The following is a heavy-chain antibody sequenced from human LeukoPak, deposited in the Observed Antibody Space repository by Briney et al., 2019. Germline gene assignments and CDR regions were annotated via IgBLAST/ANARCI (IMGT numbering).Heavy chain of an antibody. CDR2: IYTSGST. V-gene: IGHV4-4*07. J-gene: IGHJ4*02. CDR1: GDPISNYY. CDR3: ASGFSSTWFPN. Sequence: SETLSLTCTVSGDPISNYYWSWIRQPAGKGLEWIGRIYTSGSTNYNPSLKSRVTMSVDTSKNQFSLKLSSVTAADTAVYYCASGFSSTWFPNWGQGTLVTVSS. D-gene: IGHD6-13*01.